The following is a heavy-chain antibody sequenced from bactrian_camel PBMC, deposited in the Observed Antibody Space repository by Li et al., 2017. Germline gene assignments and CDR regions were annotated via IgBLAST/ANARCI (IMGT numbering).Heavy chain of an antibody. V-gene: IGHV3S54*01. J-gene: IGHJ4*01. CDR3: AASGTYARYPLQEGEYKF. D-gene: IGHD1*01. CDR2: IVILGGTT. Sequence: VQLVESGGGSVQAGGSLRLSCEVSGSIDGTNCIGWFRQYPGKEREGVAAIVILGGTTYYADSVKGRFTISHDNAKRTLYLQMHSLKPEDTAMYYCAASGTYARYPLQEGEYKFWGQGTQVTVS. CDR1: GSIDGTNC.